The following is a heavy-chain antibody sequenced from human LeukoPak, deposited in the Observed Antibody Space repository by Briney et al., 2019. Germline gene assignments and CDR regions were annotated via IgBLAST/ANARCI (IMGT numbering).Heavy chain of an antibody. CDR1: GCTFSSYA. D-gene: IGHD6-13*01. V-gene: IGHV3-23*01. Sequence: GGSLRLSCAASGCTFSSYAMSWVRQAPGKGLEWVSAIIGSGSSTYYADSVKGRFTISRDNSKNTLFLQMNSLRAEDTAVYYCAKDRAQQLVLDFWGQGTLVTVSS. J-gene: IGHJ4*02. CDR2: IIGSGSST. CDR3: AKDRAQQLVLDF.